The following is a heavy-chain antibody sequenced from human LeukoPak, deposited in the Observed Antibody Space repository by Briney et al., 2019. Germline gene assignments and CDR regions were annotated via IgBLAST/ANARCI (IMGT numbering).Heavy chain of an antibody. CDR2: ISSSSSYI. Sequence: GGSLRLSCAASGFTFSSYSMNWVRQAPGKGLEWVSSISSSSSYIYYAGSVKGRFTISRDNAKNSLHLQMNSLRAEDTAVYYCARRLDLNWFDPWGQGTLVTVSS. J-gene: IGHJ5*02. CDR3: ARRLDLNWFDP. D-gene: IGHD5-12*01. V-gene: IGHV3-21*01. CDR1: GFTFSSYS.